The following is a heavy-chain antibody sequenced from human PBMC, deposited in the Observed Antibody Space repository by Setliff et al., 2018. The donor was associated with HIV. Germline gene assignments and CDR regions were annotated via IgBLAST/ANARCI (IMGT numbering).Heavy chain of an antibody. V-gene: IGHV4-34*01. Sequence: SETLSLTCAVCGGSFSHYYWNWVRQSPGQGLEWIGEINHSGSTNYNPSLKSRVTISVDRSKNQFSLKLNSLTAADTAVYYCARVYGYGHSPIDSWGQGTPVTVSS. D-gene: IGHD5-18*01. CDR2: INHSGST. J-gene: IGHJ4*02. CDR1: GGSFSHYY. CDR3: ARVYGYGHSPIDS.